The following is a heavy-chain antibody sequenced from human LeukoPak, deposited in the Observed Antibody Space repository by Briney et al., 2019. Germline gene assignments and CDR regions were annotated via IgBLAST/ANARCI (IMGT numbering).Heavy chain of an antibody. CDR3: AKTFQQWLVLYYFDF. J-gene: IGHJ4*02. V-gene: IGHV3-23*01. Sequence: PGGSLRLSCAVSGFTFRSYVMSWVRQSPGKGLEWVSGITGNGDITYYADSVKGRFTISRDNSQNTLYLQMNSLRADDTAVYYCAKTFQQWLVLYYFDFWGQGALVTVSS. D-gene: IGHD6-19*01. CDR1: GFTFRSYV. CDR2: ITGNGDIT.